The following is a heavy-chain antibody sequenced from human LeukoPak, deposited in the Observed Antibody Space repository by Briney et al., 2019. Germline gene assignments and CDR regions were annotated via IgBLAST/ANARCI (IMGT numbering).Heavy chain of an antibody. D-gene: IGHD6-13*01. Sequence: SETLSLTCTVSGGSISSSSYYWGWIRQPPGKGLEWIGSIYYSGSTYYNPSLKSRVTISVDTSKNQLSLELSSVTAADTAVYYCARGYSSSWYPVRWFDYWGQGTLVTVSS. CDR2: IYYSGST. CDR3: ARGYSSSWYPVRWFDY. J-gene: IGHJ4*02. CDR1: GGSISSSSYY. V-gene: IGHV4-39*01.